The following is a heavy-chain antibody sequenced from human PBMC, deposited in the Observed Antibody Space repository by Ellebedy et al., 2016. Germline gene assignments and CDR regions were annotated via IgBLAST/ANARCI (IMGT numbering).Heavy chain of an antibody. V-gene: IGHV4-59*01. J-gene: IGHJ4*02. CDR2: IDYSGTT. CDR3: TMTLGSYSRDY. CDR1: GGSMNNYY. Sequence: SETLSLTCTVSGGSMNNYYWSWIRQPPGKGLEWIGYIDYSGTTKYNPSLKIRVSILADTSKNQFSLKLSSLTAADTAVYYCTMTLGSYSRDYWGQGTLVTVSS. D-gene: IGHD1-26*01.